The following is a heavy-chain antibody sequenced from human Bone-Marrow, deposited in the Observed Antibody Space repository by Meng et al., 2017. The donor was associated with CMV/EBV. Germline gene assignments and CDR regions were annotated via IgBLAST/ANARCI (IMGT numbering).Heavy chain of an antibody. J-gene: IGHJ3*02. Sequence: GGSLRLSCAASGFTFSSYWMHWVRQAPGKGLVWVSRIISDGSSTSYADSVKGRFTISRDNAKNTLYLQMNSLRAEDTAVYYCARAIVGATLDAFDIWGQGTMVTVSS. CDR2: IISDGSST. V-gene: IGHV3-74*01. CDR1: GFTFSSYW. CDR3: ARAIVGATLDAFDI. D-gene: IGHD1-26*01.